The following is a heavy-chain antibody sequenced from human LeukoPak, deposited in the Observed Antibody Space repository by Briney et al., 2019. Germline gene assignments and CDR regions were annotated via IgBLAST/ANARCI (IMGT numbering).Heavy chain of an antibody. Sequence: GRSLRLSCAASGFTFSSFGMHWVRQAPGKGLEWVAVIWYDGSKKYYADSVKGRFTISRDNSKNTLYLQMNYLRAEDTAMYYCARSVAPAALFDSWGQGTLVTVSS. J-gene: IGHJ4*02. CDR2: IWYDGSKK. D-gene: IGHD2-2*01. CDR3: ARSVAPAALFDS. V-gene: IGHV3-33*01. CDR1: GFTFSSFG.